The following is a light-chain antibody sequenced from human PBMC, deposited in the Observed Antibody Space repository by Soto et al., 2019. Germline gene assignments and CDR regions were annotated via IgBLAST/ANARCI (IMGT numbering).Light chain of an antibody. CDR1: QSVSSSY. CDR2: GAS. V-gene: IGKV3-20*01. Sequence: EIVLTQSPGTLSLSPGERVTLSCRASQSVSSSYLAWYQQKLGQAPRLLIYGASSRATGIPDRFSGSGSGTDFTLTISRLEPEDCAVYYCQQYGSSPLYTFGQGTKLELK. J-gene: IGKJ2*01. CDR3: QQYGSSPLYT.